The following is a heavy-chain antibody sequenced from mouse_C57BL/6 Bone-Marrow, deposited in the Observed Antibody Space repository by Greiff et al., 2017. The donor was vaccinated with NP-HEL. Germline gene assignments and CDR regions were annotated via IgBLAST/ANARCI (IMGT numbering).Heavy chain of an antibody. Sequence: VQLKESGPGLVAPSQSLSITCTVSGFSLTSYAISWVRQPPGKGLEWLGVIWTGGGTNYNSALKSRLSISKDNSKSQVFLKMNSLQTDDTARYYCARNYGNPLHWYFDVWGTGTTVTVSS. CDR1: GFSLTSYA. CDR2: IWTGGGT. J-gene: IGHJ1*03. V-gene: IGHV2-9-1*01. D-gene: IGHD2-1*01. CDR3: ARNYGNPLHWYFDV.